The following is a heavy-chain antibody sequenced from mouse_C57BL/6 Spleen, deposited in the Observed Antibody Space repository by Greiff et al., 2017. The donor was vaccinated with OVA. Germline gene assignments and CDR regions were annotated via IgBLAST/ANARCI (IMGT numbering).Heavy chain of an antibody. Sequence: VMLVESGPGLVAPSQRLSITCTVSGFSLTSYAISWVRQPPGKGLEWLGVIWTGGGTNYNSALKSRLSISKDNSKSQVFLKMNSLQTDDTARYYCARNYYGSSYAMDYWGQGTSVTVSS. V-gene: IGHV2-9-1*01. CDR2: IWTGGGT. J-gene: IGHJ4*01. CDR1: GFSLTSYA. D-gene: IGHD1-1*01. CDR3: ARNYYGSSYAMDY.